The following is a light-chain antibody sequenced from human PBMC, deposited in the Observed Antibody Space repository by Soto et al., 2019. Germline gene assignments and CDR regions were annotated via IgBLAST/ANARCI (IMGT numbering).Light chain of an antibody. V-gene: IGKV3-20*01. Sequence: EIVLMQSPGTLSLSPGERATLSCRASQSVSSNYLAWYQQKPGQAPRLLIYGASTRATGIPDRFSGSGSGTEFTLTISRLEAEDFALYYCQQYGASPLFTFGGGTKVEIK. J-gene: IGKJ4*01. CDR1: QSVSSNY. CDR2: GAS. CDR3: QQYGASPLFT.